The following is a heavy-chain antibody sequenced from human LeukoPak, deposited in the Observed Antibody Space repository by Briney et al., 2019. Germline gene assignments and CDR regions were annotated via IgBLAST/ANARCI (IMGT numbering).Heavy chain of an antibody. D-gene: IGHD1-26*01. J-gene: IGHJ4*02. CDR3: AKEAGYSGSYNADY. CDR2: TSGSGGNT. Sequence: GGSLRLSCTASGSTFSPHAMIWLRQAPGKGLEWVSYTSGSGGNTYYADSVKVRFTISRDNSKNTLFLQMNSLRAEDTAVYYCAKEAGYSGSYNADYWGQGTLVTVSS. V-gene: IGHV3-23*01. CDR1: GSTFSPHA.